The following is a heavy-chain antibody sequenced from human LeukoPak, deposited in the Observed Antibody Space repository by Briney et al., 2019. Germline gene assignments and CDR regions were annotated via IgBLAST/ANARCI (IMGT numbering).Heavy chain of an antibody. V-gene: IGHV1-18*01. Sequence: ASVKVSCKASGYTFTSYGISWVRQAPGQGLEWMGWISAYNGNTNYAQKLQGRVTMTTDTSMSTAYMEPRSLRSDDTAVYYCAREVNIHDYVWGSYRKFDYWGQGTLVTVSS. J-gene: IGHJ4*02. CDR2: ISAYNGNT. CDR1: GYTFTSYG. CDR3: AREVNIHDYVWGSYRKFDY. D-gene: IGHD3-16*02.